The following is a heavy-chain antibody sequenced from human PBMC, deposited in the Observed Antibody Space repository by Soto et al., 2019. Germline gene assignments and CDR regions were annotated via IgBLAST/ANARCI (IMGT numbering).Heavy chain of an antibody. V-gene: IGHV4-31*03. J-gene: IGHJ3*02. D-gene: IGHD5-12*01. CDR2: IYYSGST. CDR1: GGSISSGGYY. CDR3: ARGRFYSGYDWAHDAFDI. Sequence: NPSETLSLTCTVSGGSISSGGYYWSWIRQHPGKGLEWIGYIYYSGSTYYTPSLKSRVTISVDTSKNQFSLKLSSVTAADTAVYYCARGRFYSGYDWAHDAFDIWGQGTMVTVSS.